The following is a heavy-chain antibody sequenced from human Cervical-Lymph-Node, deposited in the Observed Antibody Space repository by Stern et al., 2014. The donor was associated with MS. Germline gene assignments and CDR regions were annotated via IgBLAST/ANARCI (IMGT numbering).Heavy chain of an antibody. D-gene: IGHD6-25*01. CDR2: ISAYNGNT. Sequence: VQLVQSGPEVKKPGASVKVSCKASGYTFTSYGIAWVRQAPGQGLEWMGWISAYNGNTNDERKLQGRVTMTTNTTTSTAYRELRSLRSDDTAIYFCARSGTRVPRGYWGQGTLITVSS. V-gene: IGHV1-18*04. CDR3: ARSGTRVPRGY. CDR1: GYTFTSYG. J-gene: IGHJ4*02.